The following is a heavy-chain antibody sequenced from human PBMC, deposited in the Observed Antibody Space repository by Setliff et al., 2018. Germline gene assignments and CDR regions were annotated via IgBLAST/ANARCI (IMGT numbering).Heavy chain of an antibody. CDR3: ASVRDLELFDY. CDR1: GYSISSGYY. J-gene: IGHJ4*02. D-gene: IGHD1-7*01. Sequence: PSETLSLTCAASGYSISSGYYWGWIRQPPGKGLEWIGSIYHSGSTYYNPSLKSRVTISVDTSKNQFSLKLSSVTAADTAVYYCASVRDLELFDYWGQGTLVTVSS. CDR2: IYHSGST. V-gene: IGHV4-38-2*01.